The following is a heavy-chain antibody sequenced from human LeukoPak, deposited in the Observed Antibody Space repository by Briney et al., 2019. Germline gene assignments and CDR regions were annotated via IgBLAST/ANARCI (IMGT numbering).Heavy chain of an antibody. V-gene: IGHV3-23*01. CDR3: AKDSGSYPPNYMDV. CDR2: ISGSGGST. D-gene: IGHD1-26*01. J-gene: IGHJ6*03. Sequence: GGSLRLSCAASGFTFSSYAMRWVRQAPGKGLEWVLAISGSGGSTYYADSVKGRFTISRDNSKNTLYLQMNSLRAEDTAVYYCAKDSGSYPPNYMDVWGKGTTVTVSS. CDR1: GFTFSSYA.